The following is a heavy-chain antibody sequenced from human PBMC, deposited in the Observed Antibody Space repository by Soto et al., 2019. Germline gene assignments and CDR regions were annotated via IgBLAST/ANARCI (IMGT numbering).Heavy chain of an antibody. Sequence: QVQLVQSGAEVKKPGSSVKVSCKTSGGTFSSYAISWVRQAPGQGLEWMGGIIPIFGTANYAQKFQGRVTITADKSTRTAYMELSSLRSEDTAVYYCARGGSGVTSTPVVYWCQGTLVTVSS. CDR1: GGTFSSYA. V-gene: IGHV1-69*06. J-gene: IGHJ4*02. D-gene: IGHD3-10*01. CDR3: ARGGSGVTSTPVVY. CDR2: IIPIFGTA.